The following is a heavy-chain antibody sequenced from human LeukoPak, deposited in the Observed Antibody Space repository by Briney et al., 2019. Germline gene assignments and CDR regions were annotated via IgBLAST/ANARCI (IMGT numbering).Heavy chain of an antibody. CDR2: TSGSGDGT. D-gene: IGHD3-22*01. V-gene: IGHV3-23*01. CDR3: AKLRDFFDSSGQFDY. Sequence: GGSLRLSCAASGFTFSSYAMSWVRQAPGEGLEWVSATSGSGDGTFYADSVKGRFTISRDNSKNTLYLQMNSLRAEDTAIYYCAKLRDFFDSSGQFDYWSQGTLVTVSS. CDR1: GFTFSSYA. J-gene: IGHJ4*02.